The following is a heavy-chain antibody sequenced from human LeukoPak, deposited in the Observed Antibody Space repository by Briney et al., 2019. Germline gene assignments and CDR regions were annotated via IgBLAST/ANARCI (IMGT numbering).Heavy chain of an antibody. CDR1: GFTFSSYW. D-gene: IGHD3-3*01. Sequence: GGSLRLSCAASGFTFSSYWMSWVRQAPGEGLEWVANIKQDGSEKYYVDSVKGRFTISRDNAKNSLYLQMNSLRAEDTAVYYCARDGIRFWYYFDYWGQGTLVTVSS. J-gene: IGHJ4*02. CDR3: ARDGIRFWYYFDY. V-gene: IGHV3-7*01. CDR2: IKQDGSEK.